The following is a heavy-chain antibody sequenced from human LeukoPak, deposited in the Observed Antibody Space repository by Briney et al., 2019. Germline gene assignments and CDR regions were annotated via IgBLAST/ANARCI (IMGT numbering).Heavy chain of an antibody. CDR2: ILPIFGTA. J-gene: IGHJ6*03. CDR1: RGTFSSYA. Sequence: SVTVSCKASRGTFSSYAISWVRQAPGQGLEWMGGILPIFGTANYAQKFQGRVTITADESTSTAYMELSSLRSEDTAVYYCARSMVRGVPPHYYYYYMDVWGKGTTVTISS. V-gene: IGHV1-69*13. CDR3: ARSMVRGVPPHYYYYYMDV. D-gene: IGHD3-10*01.